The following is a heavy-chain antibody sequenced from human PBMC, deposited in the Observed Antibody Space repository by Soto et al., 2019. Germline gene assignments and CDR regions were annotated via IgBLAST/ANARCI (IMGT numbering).Heavy chain of an antibody. D-gene: IGHD3-22*01. CDR3: ARDQGRYYDSSGYYDY. Sequence: SETLSLTCTVSGGSVSSGSYYWSWIRQPPGKGLEWVGYIYYSGSTNYNPSLKSRVTISVDTSKNQFSLKLSSVTAADTAVYYCARDQGRYYDSSGYYDYWGQGTLVTVSS. J-gene: IGHJ4*02. CDR2: IYYSGST. V-gene: IGHV4-61*01. CDR1: GGSVSSGSYY.